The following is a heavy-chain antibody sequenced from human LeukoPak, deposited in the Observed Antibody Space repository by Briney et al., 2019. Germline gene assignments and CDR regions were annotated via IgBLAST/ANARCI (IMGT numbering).Heavy chain of an antibody. J-gene: IGHJ4*02. D-gene: IGHD5-18*01. CDR3: ATHTAMDPYYFDY. Sequence: GESLKISYKGSGYSFTSYWIGWVRQMPGKGLEWMGIIYPGDSDTRYSPSFQGQVTISADKSISTAYLQWSSLKASDTAMYYCATHTAMDPYYFDYWGQGTLVTVSS. V-gene: IGHV5-51*01. CDR1: GYSFTSYW. CDR2: IYPGDSDT.